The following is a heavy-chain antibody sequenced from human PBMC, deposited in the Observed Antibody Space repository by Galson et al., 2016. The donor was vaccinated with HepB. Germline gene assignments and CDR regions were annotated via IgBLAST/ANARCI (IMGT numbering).Heavy chain of an antibody. CDR2: ICHRGDT. CDR3: TRHLAPEDAFNI. Sequence: SETLSLTCAVYGESFSGNYWDWVRHPPGQGPEWIGGICHRGDTYYNPTLKSRVIMSLDTSNNQFSLKLTSVTAADAAVYYCTRHLAPEDAFNIWCQGTKVTVSS. V-gene: IGHV4-34*01. J-gene: IGHJ3*02. CDR1: GESFSGNY.